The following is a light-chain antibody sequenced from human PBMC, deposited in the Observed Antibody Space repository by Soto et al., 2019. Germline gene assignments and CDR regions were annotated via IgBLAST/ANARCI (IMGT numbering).Light chain of an antibody. CDR3: QKYNSAPWT. Sequence: DTQMTQSPSSLSASVGDRVTITCRASQGISNYLAWYQQKPGKVPKLLMYAASTLRSGVPSRFSGSGSGTDFTLIISSLQPEDVETYYCQKYNSAPWTFGQGTTVEIK. CDR1: QGISNY. V-gene: IGKV1-27*01. J-gene: IGKJ1*01. CDR2: AAS.